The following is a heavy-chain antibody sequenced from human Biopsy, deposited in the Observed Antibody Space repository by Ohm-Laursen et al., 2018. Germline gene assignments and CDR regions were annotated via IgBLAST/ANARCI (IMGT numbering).Heavy chain of an antibody. CDR3: ARDSSRRAREGGMDV. CDR1: GFSVSSYD. Sequence: SLRSCAASGFSVSSYDMNWVRQAPGKGLEWISYISETSSHIYDADSVRGRFTVARDIAKNSLYLQLNSLRVEDTAVYYCARDSSRRAREGGMDVWGQGTTVTVSS. D-gene: IGHD6-6*01. CDR2: ISETSSHI. J-gene: IGHJ6*02. V-gene: IGHV3-21*01.